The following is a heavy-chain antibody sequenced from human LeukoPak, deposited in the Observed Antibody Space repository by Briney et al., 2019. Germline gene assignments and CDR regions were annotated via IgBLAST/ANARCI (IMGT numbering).Heavy chain of an antibody. V-gene: IGHV3-23*01. CDR2: ISGSGGST. Sequence: TGRSLRLSCAASGFTFSSYAMSWVRQAPGKGLEWVSAISGSGGSTYYADSVKGRFTISRDNSKNTLYLQMNSLRAEDTAVYYCANLIDSSGYYYVSWGQGTLVTVSS. J-gene: IGHJ4*02. D-gene: IGHD3-22*01. CDR3: ANLIDSSGYYYVS. CDR1: GFTFSSYA.